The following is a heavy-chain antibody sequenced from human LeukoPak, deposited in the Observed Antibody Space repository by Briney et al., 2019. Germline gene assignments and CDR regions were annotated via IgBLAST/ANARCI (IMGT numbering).Heavy chain of an antibody. Sequence: KPSETLSLTCTVSGGSISSYYWSWIRQPPGKGLEWIGYIYYSGSTNYNPSLKSRVTISVDTSKNQFSLKLSSVTAADTAVYYCARDLQRRPRNPRGVDDAFDIWGQGTMVTVSS. D-gene: IGHD1-1*01. CDR1: GGSISSYY. J-gene: IGHJ3*02. CDR3: ARDLQRRPRNPRGVDDAFDI. V-gene: IGHV4-59*12. CDR2: IYYSGST.